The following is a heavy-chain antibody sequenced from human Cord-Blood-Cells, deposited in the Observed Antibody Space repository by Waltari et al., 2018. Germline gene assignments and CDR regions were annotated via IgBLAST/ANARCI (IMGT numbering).Heavy chain of an antibody. CDR2: INHSGST. CDR3: AGRSGSYFDNWFDP. J-gene: IGHJ5*02. CDR1: GGSFSGYY. V-gene: IGHV4-34*01. Sequence: QVQLQQWGAGLLKPSETLSLTCAVYGGSFSGYYWSWIRQPPVKGLEWIGEINHSGSTNYNPSLKSRVTIAVDTSKSQFSLKLSSVTAADTAVYYCAGRSGSYFDNWFDPWGQGTLVTVSS. D-gene: IGHD1-26*01.